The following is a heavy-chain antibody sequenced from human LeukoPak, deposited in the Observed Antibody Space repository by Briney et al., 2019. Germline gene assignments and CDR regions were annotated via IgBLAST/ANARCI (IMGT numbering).Heavy chain of an antibody. V-gene: IGHV3-11*06. Sequence: PGGSLRLSCAASGFTFSDYYMSWMRQAPAKGLEWVSYINSGSSYTDYADSVKGRFTISRDNAKNSLYLQMNSLRGGHTAVYYCVRRSTITTSCDYWGQGARVSVSS. J-gene: IGHJ4*02. D-gene: IGHD4-11*01. CDR3: VRRSTITTSCDY. CDR2: INSGSSYT. CDR1: GFTFSDYY.